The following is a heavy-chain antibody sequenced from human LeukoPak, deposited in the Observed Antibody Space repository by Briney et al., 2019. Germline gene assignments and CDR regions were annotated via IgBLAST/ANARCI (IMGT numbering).Heavy chain of an antibody. CDR3: AKHYFDSSGYYRRPSFDY. CDR2: VSGGGTST. V-gene: IGHV3-23*01. J-gene: IGHJ4*02. D-gene: IGHD3-22*01. CDR1: GFTFSSYA. Sequence: PGGSLRLSCAASGFTFSSYAMSWVRQAPGRGLVWVSAVSGGGTSTYYADSVKGRFTISRDNSKNTLYLLINSLRAEDTAIYYCAKHYFDSSGYYRRPSFDYWGEGTLVTVSS.